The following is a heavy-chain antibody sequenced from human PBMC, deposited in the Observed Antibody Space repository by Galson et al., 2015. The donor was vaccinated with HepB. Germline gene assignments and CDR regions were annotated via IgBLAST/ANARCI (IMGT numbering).Heavy chain of an antibody. CDR2: MNPNSGNT. J-gene: IGHJ3*02. D-gene: IGHD3-3*01. CDR1: GYTFTSYD. Sequence: SVKVSCKASGYTFTSYDINWVRQATGQGLEWMGWMNPNSGNTGYAQKFQGRVTMTRNTSISTAYMELSSLRSEDTAVYYCARTYYDFWSGKDYDAFDIWGQGTMVTVSS. V-gene: IGHV1-8*01. CDR3: ARTYYDFWSGKDYDAFDI.